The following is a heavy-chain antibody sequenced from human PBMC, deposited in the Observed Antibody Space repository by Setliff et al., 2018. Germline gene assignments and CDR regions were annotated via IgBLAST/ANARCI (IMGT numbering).Heavy chain of an antibody. J-gene: IGHJ4*02. Sequence: GGSLRLSCAGSGFTFNTYWMTWVRQAPGKGLEWVASITHDGSKTYILDSVKGRFTISRDNAKNSLYLQMNSLRAEDTAVYYCAMATILLAPYYFDYWGQGTLVTVSS. CDR1: GFTFNTYW. D-gene: IGHD3-10*01. CDR3: AMATILLAPYYFDY. CDR2: ITHDGSKT. V-gene: IGHV3-7*01.